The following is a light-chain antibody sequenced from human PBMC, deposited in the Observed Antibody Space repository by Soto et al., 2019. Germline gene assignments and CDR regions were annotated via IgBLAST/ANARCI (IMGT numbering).Light chain of an antibody. CDR2: KAS. Sequence: DIQMTQSPSTLSASVGDRVTITCRASQSISSWLAWYQQKPGKAPKLLIYKASSLESGVPSRFSGSGSGKEFTLNISSLQPDDFATYYCQQYNSYPFTFGPGTKVDIK. CDR1: QSISSW. J-gene: IGKJ3*01. V-gene: IGKV1-5*03. CDR3: QQYNSYPFT.